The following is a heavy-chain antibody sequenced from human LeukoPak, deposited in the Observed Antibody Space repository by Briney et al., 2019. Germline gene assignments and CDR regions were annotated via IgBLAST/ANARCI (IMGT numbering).Heavy chain of an antibody. Sequence: SETLSLTCTVSGGSISSYYWSWIRQPPGKGLGWIGYIYYSGSTNYNPSLKSRVTISVDTSKNQFSLKLSSVTAADTAVYYCARVWGSGSYGAFDIWGQGTMVTVSS. CDR1: GGSISSYY. D-gene: IGHD3-10*01. V-gene: IGHV4-59*01. CDR3: ARVWGSGSYGAFDI. J-gene: IGHJ3*02. CDR2: IYYSGST.